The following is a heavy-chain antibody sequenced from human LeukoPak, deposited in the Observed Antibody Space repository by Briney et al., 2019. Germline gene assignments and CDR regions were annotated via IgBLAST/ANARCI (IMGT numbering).Heavy chain of an antibody. CDR1: GGSFSGYY. J-gene: IGHJ4*02. CDR3: ARGNDSSGYYYFFFDY. CDR2: INHSGST. V-gene: IGHV4-34*01. D-gene: IGHD3-22*01. Sequence: PSETLSLTCAVYGGSFSGYYWSWIRQPPGKGLEWIGEINHSGSTNYNPSLKSRVTISVDTSKNQFSLKLSSVTAADTAVYYCARGNDSSGYYYFFFDYWGQGTLVTVSS.